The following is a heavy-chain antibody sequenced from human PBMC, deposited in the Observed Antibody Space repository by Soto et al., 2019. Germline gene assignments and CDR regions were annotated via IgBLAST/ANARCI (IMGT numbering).Heavy chain of an antibody. J-gene: IGHJ4*02. D-gene: IGHD5-18*01. CDR3: ARGELWWDY. V-gene: IGHV4-31*03. CDR1: GGSISSGGDY. CDR2: IYYSGST. Sequence: QVQLQESGPGLVKPSQTLSLTCTVSGGSISSGGDYWSWIRQHPGKGLEWIGYIYYSGSTFYSPSLKGRRNISVDTSKIQFSLKVSSVTAADTGVYCCARGELWWDYWGQGTLVTVSS.